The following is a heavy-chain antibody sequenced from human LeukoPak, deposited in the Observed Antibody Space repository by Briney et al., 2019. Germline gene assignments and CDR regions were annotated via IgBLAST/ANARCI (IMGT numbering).Heavy chain of an antibody. CDR3: ARAELRPKNWFDP. CDR1: GGSISSSNW. CDR2: IYHSGST. V-gene: IGHV4-4*02. J-gene: IGHJ5*02. Sequence: PSGTLSLTCAVSGGSISSSNWWSWVRQPPGKGLEWIGEIYHSGSTNYNPSLKSRVTISVDKSKNQFSLKLSSVTAADTAVYYCARAELRPKNWFDPWGQGTLVTVSS. D-gene: IGHD3-10*01.